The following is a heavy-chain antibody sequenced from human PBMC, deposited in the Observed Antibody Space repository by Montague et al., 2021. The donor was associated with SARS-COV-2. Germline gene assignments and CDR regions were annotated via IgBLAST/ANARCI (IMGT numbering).Heavy chain of an antibody. CDR2: IYTSGST. V-gene: IGHV4-61*02. CDR3: ARDGGIGDSGSNTWSYYYYGMDV. J-gene: IGHJ6*02. Sequence: QTLSLTCTVSGGSISSGSYYWSWIRQPAGKGLEWIGRIYTSGSTNYNPSLKSRVTISVDTSKNQFSLKLSSVTAADTAVYYCARDGGIGDSGSNTWSYYYYGMDVWGQGTTVTVSS. CDR1: GGSISSGSYY. D-gene: IGHD3-22*01.